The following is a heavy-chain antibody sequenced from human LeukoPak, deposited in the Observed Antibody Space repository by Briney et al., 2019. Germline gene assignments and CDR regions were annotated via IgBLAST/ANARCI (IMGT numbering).Heavy chain of an antibody. CDR1: GXTFSSYA. Sequence: PGGSLRLSCAASGXTFSSYAMSWVRQAPGKGLEWVSAISGSGGSTYYADSVKGRFTISRDNSKNTLYLQMNSLRAEDTAVYYCAKTDGDSEIPWHGMDVWGQGTTVTVSS. CDR2: ISGSGGST. V-gene: IGHV3-23*01. CDR3: AKTDGDSEIPWHGMDV. D-gene: IGHD7-27*01. J-gene: IGHJ6*02.